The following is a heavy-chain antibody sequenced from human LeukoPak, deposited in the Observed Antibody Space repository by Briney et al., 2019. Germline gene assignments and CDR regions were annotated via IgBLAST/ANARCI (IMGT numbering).Heavy chain of an antibody. CDR1: GFTFSDYY. CDR3: ARDQGIFGY. J-gene: IGHJ4*02. Sequence: PGGSLRLSCAASGFTFSDYYMSWIRQAPGKGLEWVSYISSSSSYTNYADSVKGRFTISRDNAKNSLYLQMNSLRDEDSAVYYCARDQGIFGYWGQGTLVTVSS. V-gene: IGHV3-11*06. CDR2: ISSSSSYT.